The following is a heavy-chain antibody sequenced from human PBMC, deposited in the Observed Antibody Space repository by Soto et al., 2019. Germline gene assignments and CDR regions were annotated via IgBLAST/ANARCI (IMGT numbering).Heavy chain of an antibody. Sequence: PPASVKVSCKASGGTFSSYAISWVRQAPGQGLEWMGGIIPIFGTANYAQKFQGRVTITADESTSTAYMELSSLRSEDTAVYYCARVTAMVSYYGMDVWGQGTTVTVSS. CDR3: ARVTAMVSYYGMDV. CDR2: IIPIFGTA. CDR1: GGTFSSYA. J-gene: IGHJ6*02. V-gene: IGHV1-69*13. D-gene: IGHD5-18*01.